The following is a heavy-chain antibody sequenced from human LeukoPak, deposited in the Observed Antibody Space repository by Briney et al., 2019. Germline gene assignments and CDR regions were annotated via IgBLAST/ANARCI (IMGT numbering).Heavy chain of an antibody. CDR1: GFTFSSYG. CDR3: ARDYYDSSGYDY. J-gene: IGHJ4*02. D-gene: IGHD3-22*01. CDR2: IWYDGSNK. Sequence: PGGSLRLSCAASGFTFSSYGMHWVRQAPGKGLEWVAVIWYDGSNKYHADSVKGRFTISRDNSKNTLYLQMNSLRAEDTAVYYCARDYYDSSGYDYWGQGTLVTVSS. V-gene: IGHV3-33*01.